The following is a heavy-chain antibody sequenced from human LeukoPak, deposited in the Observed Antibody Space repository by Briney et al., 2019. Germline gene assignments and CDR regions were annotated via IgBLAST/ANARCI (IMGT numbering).Heavy chain of an antibody. D-gene: IGHD5-18*01. CDR2: IYYIRST. Sequence: PSETLSLTCTVSGGSISSYYWSWIRQPPGKERTWIGYIYYIRSTHHNPSLNIRFTISVDTSKKQFSLKLSSVTAADTAVYYCARADTAMAEPFDYWGQGTLVTVSS. V-gene: IGHV4-59*01. J-gene: IGHJ4*02. CDR1: GGSISSYY. CDR3: ARADTAMAEPFDY.